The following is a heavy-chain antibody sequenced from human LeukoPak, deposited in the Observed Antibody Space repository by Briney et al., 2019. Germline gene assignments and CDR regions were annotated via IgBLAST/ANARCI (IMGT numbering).Heavy chain of an antibody. D-gene: IGHD2-2*01. CDR2: ISWNSGSI. V-gene: IGHV3-9*01. J-gene: IGHJ4*02. CDR3: AKASPYCSSTSCYSVY. CDR1: GFTFDDYA. Sequence: GGSLRLSCAASGFTFDDYAMHWVRQAPGKGLEWVSGISWNSGSIGYADSVKGRFTISRDNAKNSLYLQMNSLRAEDTALYYCAKASPYCSSTSCYSVYWGQGTLVTVSS.